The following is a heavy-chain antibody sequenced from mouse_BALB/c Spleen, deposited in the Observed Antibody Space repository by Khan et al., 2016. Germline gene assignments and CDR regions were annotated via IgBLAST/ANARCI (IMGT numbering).Heavy chain of an antibody. CDR3: ARTGDYPYYAMDY. J-gene: IGHJ4*01. D-gene: IGHD2-13*01. V-gene: IGHV9-3*02. CDR2: INTNTGEP. CDR1: GYTFTNYG. Sequence: QIQLVQSGPELKKPGETVKISCKASGYTFTNYGMNWVKQAPGKGLEWMGWINTNTGEPTYAEEFKGRFAFSLATSASTAYLQINNLKNEDTATYFCARTGDYPYYAMDYWGQGTSVTVSS.